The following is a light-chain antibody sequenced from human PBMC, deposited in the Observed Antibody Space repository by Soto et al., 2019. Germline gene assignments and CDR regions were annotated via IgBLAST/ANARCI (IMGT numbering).Light chain of an antibody. CDR2: GAS. J-gene: IGKJ1*01. Sequence: TGVTQSPATLFVSPGESATLSCRASQSVNKNVAWYQQKPGQAPRHLLSGASTSATGIPARFSGSGSGTELNLTISSLQSEDLAVYYFQQPYDWIVWTFGKGPKV. CDR1: QSVNKN. V-gene: IGKV3D-15*01. CDR3: QQPYDWIVWT.